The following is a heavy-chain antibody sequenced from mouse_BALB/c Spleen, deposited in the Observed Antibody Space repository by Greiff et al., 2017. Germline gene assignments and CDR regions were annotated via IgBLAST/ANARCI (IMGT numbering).Heavy chain of an antibody. J-gene: IGHJ3*01. Sequence: VQLQESGAELVKPGASVKLSCKASGYTFTSYYMYWVKQRPGQGLEWIGEINPSNGGTNFNEKFKSKATLTVDKSSSTAYMQLSSLTSEDSAVYYCTRKFAYWGQGTLVTVSA. CDR3: TRKFAY. CDR2: INPSNGGT. CDR1: GYTFTSYY. V-gene: IGHV1S81*02.